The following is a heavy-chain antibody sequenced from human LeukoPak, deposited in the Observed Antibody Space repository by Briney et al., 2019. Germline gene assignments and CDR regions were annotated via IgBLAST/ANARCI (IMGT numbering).Heavy chain of an antibody. CDR1: GFTFSDYY. V-gene: IGHV3-11*05. D-gene: IGHD1/OR15-1a*01. CDR2: ISSSSSYT. CDR3: ARDRVARTPDY. J-gene: IGHJ4*02. Sequence: GGSLRLSCAASGFTFSDYYMSWIRQAPGKGLEWVSYISSSSSYTNYADSVKGRFTISRDNSKNTLYLQMNSLRADDTAVYYCARDRVARTPDYWGQGTLVTVYS.